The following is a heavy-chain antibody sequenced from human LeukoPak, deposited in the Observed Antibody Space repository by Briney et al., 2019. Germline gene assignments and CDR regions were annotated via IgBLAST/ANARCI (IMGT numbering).Heavy chain of an antibody. CDR1: RGTFSSYG. CDR2: VIAIFGRV. D-gene: IGHD3-22*01. Sequence: ASVKVSCKASRGTFSSYGISWVRQAPRQGLERMGGVIAIFGRVKYGQKFQGRATITTDESTSTAYMELSSLTSEDTGVYYCARGELGDSSGFSFFDYWGQGTLVTVSS. V-gene: IGHV1-69*05. CDR3: ARGELGDSSGFSFFDY. J-gene: IGHJ4*02.